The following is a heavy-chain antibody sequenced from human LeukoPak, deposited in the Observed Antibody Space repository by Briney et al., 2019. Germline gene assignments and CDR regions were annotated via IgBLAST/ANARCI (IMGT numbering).Heavy chain of an antibody. Sequence: GESLKISCKSSGYTFSSYWIGWVRQMPGKGLEWMGIIHPGDSDTRYSPSFQGQVTISADKSTSTVYLQWSSLKASDSAMYYCSRRGVGSDDYWGQGTLLIVSS. CDR2: IHPGDSDT. D-gene: IGHD3-10*01. CDR1: GYTFSSYW. V-gene: IGHV5-51*01. J-gene: IGHJ4*02. CDR3: SRRGVGSDDY.